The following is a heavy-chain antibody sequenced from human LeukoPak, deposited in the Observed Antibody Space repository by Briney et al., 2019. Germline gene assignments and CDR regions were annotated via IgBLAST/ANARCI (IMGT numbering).Heavy chain of an antibody. CDR2: IYYSGST. J-gene: IGHJ4*02. CDR1: GGSISSSSYY. Sequence: SETLSLTCTVSGGSISSSSYYWGWIRQPPGKGLEWIGSIYYSGSTYYNPSLKSRVTISVDTSKNQFSLKLSSVTAADTAVYYCARMMVRGVSWGQGTLVTVSS. V-gene: IGHV4-39*07. CDR3: ARMMVRGVS. D-gene: IGHD3-10*01.